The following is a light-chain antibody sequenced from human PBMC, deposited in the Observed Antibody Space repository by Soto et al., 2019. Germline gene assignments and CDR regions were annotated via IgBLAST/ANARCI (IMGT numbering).Light chain of an antibody. CDR3: QQYDNKPPIT. J-gene: IGKJ5*01. CDR2: ATS. Sequence: EIVMTQSPATLSVSPGERATLSCRASQSVRRNLAWYQQKPGQAPRLLIYATSNRATGIPDRFSGSGSGTEFTLTISSLQSEDFAVYHCQQYDNKPPITFGQGTRLEIK. CDR1: QSVRRN. V-gene: IGKV3-15*01.